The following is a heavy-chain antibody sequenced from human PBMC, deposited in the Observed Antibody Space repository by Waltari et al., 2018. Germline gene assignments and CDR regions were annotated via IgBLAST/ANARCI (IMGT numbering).Heavy chain of an antibody. CDR1: GGSFSGYY. CDR3: ARGGRVVVVPAAMFYYYYGMDV. V-gene: IGHV4-34*01. CDR2: INHSGST. J-gene: IGHJ6*02. D-gene: IGHD2-2*01. Sequence: QVQLQQWGAGLLKPSETLSLTCAVYGGSFSGYYWSWIRQPPGKGLEWIGEINHSGSTNYNPSLKSRVTISVDTSKSQFSLKLSSVTAADTAVYYCARGGRVVVVPAAMFYYYYGMDVWGQGTTVTVSS.